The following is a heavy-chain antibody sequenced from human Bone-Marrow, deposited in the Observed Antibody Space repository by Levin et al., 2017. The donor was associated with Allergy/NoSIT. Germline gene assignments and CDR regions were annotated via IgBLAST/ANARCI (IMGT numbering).Heavy chain of an antibody. CDR1: GFTFSDYY. CDR3: VREERLRWSHY. J-gene: IGHJ4*02. V-gene: IGHV3-11*01. CDR2: ISSNGNTI. Sequence: SCAASGFTFSDYYMSWIRQAPGKGLEWLSYISSNGNTIHYADSVKGRFTISRDNAKNSVYLQMNSLRAEDTAVYYCVREERLRWSHYWGQGTLVTVSS. D-gene: IGHD4-23*01.